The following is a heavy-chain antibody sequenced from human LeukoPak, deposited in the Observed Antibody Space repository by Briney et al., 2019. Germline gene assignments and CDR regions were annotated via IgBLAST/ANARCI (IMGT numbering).Heavy chain of an antibody. CDR3: PRGDTPYSPFDY. J-gene: IGHJ4*02. Sequence: SETLSLTCAVYGGSFSGYYWSWIRQPPGKGLEWIGEINHSGSTNYNPSLKSRVTISVDTSKNQFSLKLSSVTAADTAVYYCPRGDTPYSPFDYWGQGTLVTVSS. CDR2: INHSGST. D-gene: IGHD2-21*01. V-gene: IGHV4-34*01. CDR1: GGSFSGYY.